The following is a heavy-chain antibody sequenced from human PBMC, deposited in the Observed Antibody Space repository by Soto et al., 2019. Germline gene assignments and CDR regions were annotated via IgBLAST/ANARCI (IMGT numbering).Heavy chain of an antibody. Sequence: QVQLVQSGAEVKKPGSSVKVSCKASGGTFSSYTISWVRQAPGQGLEWMGRIIPILGIANYAQKFQGRVTIPADKSPSTAHMERSSLRSRDTAVYYCARDRLGLRYFDWLLPLSPHSGMDVWGQGTTVTVSS. D-gene: IGHD3-9*01. CDR1: GGTFSSYT. CDR2: IIPILGIA. J-gene: IGHJ6*02. V-gene: IGHV1-69*08. CDR3: ARDRLGLRYFDWLLPLSPHSGMDV.